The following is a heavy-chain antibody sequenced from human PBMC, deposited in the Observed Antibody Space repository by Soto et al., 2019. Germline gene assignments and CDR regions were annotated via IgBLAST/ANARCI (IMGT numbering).Heavy chain of an antibody. Sequence: EVQLLESGGGLVQPGGSLRLSCAASGFTFSSYAMSWVRQAPGKGLEWVSAISGSGGSTYYADSVKGRFTISRDNSKNMRSLRMNRLRAEDTAVYYCAKDRRRQWLTAEYFQHWGQGTLVTVSS. CDR1: GFTFSSYA. J-gene: IGHJ1*01. D-gene: IGHD6-19*01. CDR2: ISGSGGST. V-gene: IGHV3-23*01. CDR3: AKDRRRQWLTAEYFQH.